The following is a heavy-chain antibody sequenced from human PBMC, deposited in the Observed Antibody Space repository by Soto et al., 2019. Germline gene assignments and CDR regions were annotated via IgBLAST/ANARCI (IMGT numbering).Heavy chain of an antibody. CDR2: VNGGGDST. D-gene: IGHD3-16*01. J-gene: IGHJ4*02. CDR1: GFTFSSFG. CDR3: VKDVGYGFILYDF. V-gene: IGHV3-23*01. Sequence: GGSLRLSCTASGFTFSSFGMTWVRQAPGKGLEWVSTVNGGGDSTHYADSVKGRFSIFRDNSKNTVYLQMNSLRAEDSAIYYCVKDVGYGFILYDFWGQGXLVTVSS.